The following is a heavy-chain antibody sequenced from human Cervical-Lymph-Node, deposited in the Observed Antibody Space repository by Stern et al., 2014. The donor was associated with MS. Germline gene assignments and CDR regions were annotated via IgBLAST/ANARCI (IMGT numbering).Heavy chain of an antibody. Sequence: QEQLQESGPGLVKPSETLSLTCTVSGGSISSYYWSWIRQPPGKGPEWLGYIYYSGSTNYNPSLKRRVTISVDTSKDHVSVKLRSVTAADTAVYYCARDWRVVGTSNCYYYGMDVWGQGTTVTVSS. D-gene: IGHD1-26*01. CDR1: GGSISSYY. J-gene: IGHJ6*02. CDR2: IYYSGST. CDR3: ARDWRVVGTSNCYYYGMDV. V-gene: IGHV4-59*01.